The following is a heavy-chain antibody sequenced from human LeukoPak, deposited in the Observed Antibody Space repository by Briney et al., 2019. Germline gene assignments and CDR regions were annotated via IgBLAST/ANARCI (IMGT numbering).Heavy chain of an antibody. V-gene: IGHV4-59*08. D-gene: IGHD1-26*01. CDR1: GSSISSYY. CDR3: ARLNSGTYSPAYFDY. CDR2: IYYTGNT. Sequence: SETLSLTCTVSGSSISSYYWSWIRQPPGKGLDWIGHIYYTGNTNYSPSLRSRVTISVDTSKNQFSLKVNSVTAADTAVYYYARLNSGTYSPAYFDYWGQGALVTVSS. J-gene: IGHJ4*02.